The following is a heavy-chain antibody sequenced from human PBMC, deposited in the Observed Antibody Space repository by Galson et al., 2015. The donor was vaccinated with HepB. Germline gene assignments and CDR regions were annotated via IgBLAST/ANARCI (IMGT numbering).Heavy chain of an antibody. Sequence: SLRLSCAASGFTFSSYAMHWVRQAPGKGLEWVAVISYDGSNKYYADSVKGRFTISRDNSKNTLYLQMNSLRAEDTAVYYCASGYCSSTSCYSWDHAFDIWGQGTMVTVSS. D-gene: IGHD2-2*02. CDR1: GFTFSSYA. V-gene: IGHV3-30-3*01. CDR2: ISYDGSNK. J-gene: IGHJ3*02. CDR3: ASGYCSSTSCYSWDHAFDI.